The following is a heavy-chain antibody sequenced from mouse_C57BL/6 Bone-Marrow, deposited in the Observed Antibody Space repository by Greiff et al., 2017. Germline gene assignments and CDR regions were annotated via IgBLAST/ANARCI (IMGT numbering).Heavy chain of an antibody. J-gene: IGHJ2*01. CDR1: GYAFTNYL. V-gene: IGHV1-54*01. CDR2: INPGSGGT. Sequence: VQLQESGAELVRPGTSVKVSCKASGYAFTNYLIEWVKQRPGQGLEWIGVINPGSGGTNYNEKFKGKATLTADKSSSTAYMQLSSLTSEDSAVYFCASKSPYDYDDYWGQGTTLTVSS. D-gene: IGHD2-4*01. CDR3: ASKSPYDYDDY.